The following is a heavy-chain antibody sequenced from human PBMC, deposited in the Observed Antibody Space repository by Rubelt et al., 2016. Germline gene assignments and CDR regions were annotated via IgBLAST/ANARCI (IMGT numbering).Heavy chain of an antibody. D-gene: IGHD1-20*01. J-gene: IGHJ4*02. Sequence: EVQLAESGGTVVRPGGSLRLSCAASGFSFDGYAMSWVRPGPGKGLEWVSTITNTGSTRYVDSVKGRFTISRDKARNSLYLHMDSLRGEDTSVYHRARTATSYNWKPYYFDYWGQGTLVTVSS. CDR2: ITNTGST. V-gene: IGHV3-20*01. CDR1: GFSFDGYA. CDR3: ARTATSYNWKPYYFDY.